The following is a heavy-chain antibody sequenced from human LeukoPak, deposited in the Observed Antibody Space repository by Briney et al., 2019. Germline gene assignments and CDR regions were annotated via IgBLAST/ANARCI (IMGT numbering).Heavy chain of an antibody. Sequence: KSGGSLRLSCAASGFTFSGYEMNWVRQAPGKGLEWVSSISSSSTNKYYADAVKGRFTISRDNAKNSLYLQMNSLRAEDAAVYYCARDLSNTVDTAMGYWGQGTLVTVSS. J-gene: IGHJ4*02. CDR2: ISSSSTNK. CDR3: ARDLSNTVDTAMGY. D-gene: IGHD5-18*01. CDR1: GFTFSGYE. V-gene: IGHV3-21*01.